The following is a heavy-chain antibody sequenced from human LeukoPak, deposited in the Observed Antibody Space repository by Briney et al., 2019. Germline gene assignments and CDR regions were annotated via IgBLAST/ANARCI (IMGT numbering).Heavy chain of an antibody. CDR2: INWNGGST. CDR3: ARDFHYDSSGYPLPFGY. J-gene: IGHJ4*02. Sequence: GGSLRLSCAASGFNFGDFGMSWVRQAPGKGLEWVSGINWNGGSTGYADSVKGRFTISRDNAKNSLYLQMNSLRAEDTALYYCARDFHYDSSGYPLPFGYWGQGTLVTVSS. V-gene: IGHV3-20*04. D-gene: IGHD3-22*01. CDR1: GFNFGDFG.